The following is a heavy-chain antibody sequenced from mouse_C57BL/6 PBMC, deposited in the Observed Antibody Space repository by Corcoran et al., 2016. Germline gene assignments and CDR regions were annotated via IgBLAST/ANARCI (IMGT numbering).Heavy chain of an antibody. J-gene: IGHJ4*01. D-gene: IGHD2-10*02. Sequence: EVQLQQSGPELVKPGASVKISYKASGYTFTDYYMNWVKQSHGKSLEWIGDINPNNGGTSYNQKFKGKATLTVDKSSRTAYMELRSLTSEDSAVYYCARGYADYYAMEYWGQGTSVTVSS. CDR1: GYTFTDYY. V-gene: IGHV1-26*01. CDR3: ARGYADYYAMEY. CDR2: INPNNGGT.